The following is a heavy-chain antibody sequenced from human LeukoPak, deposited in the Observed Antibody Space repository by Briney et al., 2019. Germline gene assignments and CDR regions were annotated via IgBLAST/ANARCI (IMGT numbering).Heavy chain of an antibody. Sequence: SETLSLTCVVSGGSIITNDYWWGWIRQPPGKGLEWIGTIDHAGTTFYNVSLKSRVTISVDTPNNQFSLRLNSVGAADTAVYYCARGSMVRGVIIRSWGQGTLVTVSS. D-gene: IGHD3-10*01. CDR1: GGSIITNDYW. CDR2: IDHAGTT. J-gene: IGHJ4*02. V-gene: IGHV4-39*01. CDR3: ARGSMVRGVIIRS.